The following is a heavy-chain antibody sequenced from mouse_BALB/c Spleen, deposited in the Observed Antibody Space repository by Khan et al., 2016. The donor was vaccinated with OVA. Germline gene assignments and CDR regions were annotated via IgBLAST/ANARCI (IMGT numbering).Heavy chain of an antibody. D-gene: IGHD2-14*01. CDR3: ERVGYNGTMDF. CDR1: GFTFTNYG. CDR2: INIYTGEP. J-gene: IGHJ4*01. V-gene: IGHV9-3-1*01. Sequence: QIQLVQSGPELKKPGETVQISCKASGFTFTNYGMNWVRQAPGKGLKWMGWINIYTGEPTFTDDFKGRFAFSLETSASTAYLQINSLKNEDTATYFCERVGYNGTMDFWGQGTSVTVSS.